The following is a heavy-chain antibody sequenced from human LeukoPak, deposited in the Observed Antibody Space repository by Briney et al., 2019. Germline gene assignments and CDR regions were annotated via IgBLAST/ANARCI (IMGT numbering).Heavy chain of an antibody. J-gene: IGHJ4*02. CDR1: GFTFSSYS. V-gene: IGHV3-21*04. Sequence: GGSLRLSCAASGFTFSSYSMNWARQAPGKGLEWVSSISSSSSYIHYADSVKGRFTISRDNAKNSLYLQMNSLRVEDTALYYCAKGITVAGTYFDYWGQGTLVTVSS. CDR3: AKGITVAGTYFDY. D-gene: IGHD6-19*01. CDR2: ISSSSSYI.